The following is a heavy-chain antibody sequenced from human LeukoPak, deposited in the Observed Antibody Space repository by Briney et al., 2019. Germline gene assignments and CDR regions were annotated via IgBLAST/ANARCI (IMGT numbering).Heavy chain of an antibody. Sequence: ASVKVSCKASGYTFTGYHMHWVRQAPGQGLEWMGWINPNSGGTNYAQKFQGRVTMTRDTSISTAYMELSRLRSDDTAVYYCARPYYYGSGSYYNPFDYWGQGTLVTVSS. V-gene: IGHV1-2*02. J-gene: IGHJ4*02. CDR3: ARPYYYGSGSYYNPFDY. D-gene: IGHD3-10*01. CDR2: INPNSGGT. CDR1: GYTFTGYH.